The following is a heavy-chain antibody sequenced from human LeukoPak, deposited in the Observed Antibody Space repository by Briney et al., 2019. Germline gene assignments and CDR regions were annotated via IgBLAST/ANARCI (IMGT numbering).Heavy chain of an antibody. CDR1: GFTFSSYA. Sequence: GGSLRLSCAASGFTFSSYAMSWVRQAPGKGLEWVSAINGSGGSTYYADSVKGRFTISRDNSKNTLYLQMNSLRAEDTAVYYCAKDREYYDFWSGYPPFDYWGQGTLVTVSS. D-gene: IGHD3-3*01. CDR3: AKDREYYDFWSGYPPFDY. J-gene: IGHJ4*02. CDR2: INGSGGST. V-gene: IGHV3-23*01.